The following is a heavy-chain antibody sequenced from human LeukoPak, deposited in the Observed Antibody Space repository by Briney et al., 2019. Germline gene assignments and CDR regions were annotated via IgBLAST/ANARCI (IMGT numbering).Heavy chain of an antibody. CDR1: GGSISSGGYS. J-gene: IGHJ4*02. V-gene: IGHV4-30-2*01. CDR3: ARVKGSYCGGDCYHYFDY. Sequence: KPSETLSLTCAVSGGSISSGGYSWSWIRQPPGQGLEWIGYIYHSGSTYYNPSLKSRVTISVDRSKNQFSLKLSSVTAADTAVYYCARVKGSYCGGDCYHYFDYWGQGTLVTVSS. D-gene: IGHD2-21*02. CDR2: IYHSGST.